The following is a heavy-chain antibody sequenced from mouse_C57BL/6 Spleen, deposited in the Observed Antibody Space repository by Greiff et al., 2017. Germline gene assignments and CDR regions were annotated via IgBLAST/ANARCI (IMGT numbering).Heavy chain of an antibody. CDR1: GYAFTNYL. D-gene: IGHD2-4*01. CDR3: AREDYDDQAWFAY. Sequence: QVQLQQSGAELVRPGTSVKVSCKASGYAFTNYLIEWVKQRPGQGLEWIGVINPGSGGTNYNEKLKGKATLTADKASSTAYMQLSSLTSEDSAVYFCAREDYDDQAWFAYWGQGTLVTVSA. CDR2: INPGSGGT. V-gene: IGHV1-54*01. J-gene: IGHJ3*01.